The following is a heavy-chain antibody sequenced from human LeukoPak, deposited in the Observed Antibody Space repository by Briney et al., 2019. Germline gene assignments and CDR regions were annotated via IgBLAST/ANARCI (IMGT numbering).Heavy chain of an antibody. CDR3: ARESTVVTPGVFDH. CDR2: IYSCGST. CDR1: GFTVSSNY. J-gene: IGHJ4*02. V-gene: IGHV3-66*01. Sequence: GGSLRLSCAASGFTVSSNYMSWVRQAPGKGLEWVSVIYSCGSTYYADSVKGRFTISRDNSKNTVYLQMNSLRAEDTAVYYCARESTVVTPGVFDHWGQGTLVTVSS. D-gene: IGHD4-23*01.